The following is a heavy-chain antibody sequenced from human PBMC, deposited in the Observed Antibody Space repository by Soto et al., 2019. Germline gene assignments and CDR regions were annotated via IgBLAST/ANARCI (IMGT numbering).Heavy chain of an antibody. D-gene: IGHD2-2*01. CDR2: IDPSDSYT. V-gene: IGHV5-10-1*01. Sequence: PGESLKISCKGSGYSFTSYWISWVRQMPGKGLEWMGRIDPSDSYTNYSPSFQGHVTIPADKSISTAYLQWSSLKASDTAMYYCARQHIVVVHPSTDYYYYYYGMDVWGQGTTVPVSS. CDR3: ARQHIVVVHPSTDYYYYYYGMDV. J-gene: IGHJ6*02. CDR1: GYSFTSYW.